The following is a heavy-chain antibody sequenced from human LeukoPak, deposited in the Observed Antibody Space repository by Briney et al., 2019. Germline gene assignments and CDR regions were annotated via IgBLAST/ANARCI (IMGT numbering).Heavy chain of an antibody. Sequence: GGSLRLSCAASGFTFSSYEMNWVRQAPGKGLEWVTFIRYDANNKYYADSVKGRFTISRDNSKNTLYLQMSSLRAEDTAVYYCARGGYYNILTGFRSTVLGFDYWGRGTLVTVSS. V-gene: IGHV3-30*02. D-gene: IGHD3-9*01. CDR3: ARGGYYNILTGFRSTVLGFDY. J-gene: IGHJ4*02. CDR2: IRYDANNK. CDR1: GFTFSSYE.